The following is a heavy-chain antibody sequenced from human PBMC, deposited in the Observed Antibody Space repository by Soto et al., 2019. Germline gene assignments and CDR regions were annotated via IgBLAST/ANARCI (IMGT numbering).Heavy chain of an antibody. V-gene: IGHV4-61*01. CDR2: IYYSGST. Sequence: SETLSLTCTVSGGSVSSDSYYWSWIRQPPGKGLEWIGYIYYSGSTNYNPSLKSRVTISVDTSKNQFSLKLSSVTAADTAVYYCASFSSTSCYPRCYGMDVWGQGTTVTVSS. J-gene: IGHJ6*02. CDR3: ASFSSTSCYPRCYGMDV. D-gene: IGHD2-2*01. CDR1: GGSVSSDSYY.